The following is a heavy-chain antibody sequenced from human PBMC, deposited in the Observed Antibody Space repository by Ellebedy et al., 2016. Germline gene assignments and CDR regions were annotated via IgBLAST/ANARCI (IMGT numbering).Heavy chain of an antibody. CDR2: ISGSGGST. CDR3: ANHYSNYFNWFNP. Sequence: GESLKISXAASGFTFSSYAMSWVRQAPGKGLEWVSAISGSGGSTYYADSVKGRFTIYRDNSKNTLYLQMNSLRAEDTAVYYCANHYSNYFNWFNPWGQGTLVTVSS. V-gene: IGHV3-23*01. J-gene: IGHJ5*02. D-gene: IGHD4-11*01. CDR1: GFTFSSYA.